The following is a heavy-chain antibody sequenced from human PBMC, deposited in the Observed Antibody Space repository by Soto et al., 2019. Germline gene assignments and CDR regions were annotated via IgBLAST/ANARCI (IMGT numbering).Heavy chain of an antibody. D-gene: IGHD3-16*01. CDR2: IWSDGSGR. CDR3: ARGGSRAIGYQHYHGMDV. V-gene: IGHV3-33*01. CDR1: GFSFSTYG. J-gene: IGHJ6*02. Sequence: VQLVESGGGVVQPGMSLRLSCATSGFSFSTYGMHWVRRAPGKGLEWVAVIWSDGSGRYYGDSVKGRFSISRDSSRNTVFLQMSSLKVEDTAVYYCARGGSRAIGYQHYHGMDVWGQGTTVTVSS.